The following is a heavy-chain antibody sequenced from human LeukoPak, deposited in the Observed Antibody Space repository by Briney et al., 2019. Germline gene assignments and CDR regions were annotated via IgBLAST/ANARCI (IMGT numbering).Heavy chain of an antibody. CDR3: ARGWTSSGWYAAPSFDP. D-gene: IGHD6-19*01. Sequence: PSETLSLTCAVYGGSFSGNYWSWIRQPPGKGLEWIGEINHSGSTNYNPSLKSRVTISVDTSKNQFSLKLSSVTAADTAVYYCARGWTSSGWYAAPSFDPWGQGTLVTVSS. CDR1: GGSFSGNY. J-gene: IGHJ5*02. V-gene: IGHV4-34*01. CDR2: INHSGST.